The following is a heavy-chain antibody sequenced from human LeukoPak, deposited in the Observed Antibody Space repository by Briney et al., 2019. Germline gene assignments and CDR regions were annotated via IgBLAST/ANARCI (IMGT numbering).Heavy chain of an antibody. Sequence: SETLSLTCTVSGGSISSGSYYWSWIRQPAGKGLEWIGRIYTSGSTNYNPSLKSRVTISVDTSKNQFSLKLSSVTAADTAVYYCARDRDYYYYMDVWGKGTTITVSS. D-gene: IGHD3-10*01. CDR1: GGSISSGSYY. J-gene: IGHJ6*03. CDR2: IYTSGST. V-gene: IGHV4-61*02. CDR3: ARDRDYYYYMDV.